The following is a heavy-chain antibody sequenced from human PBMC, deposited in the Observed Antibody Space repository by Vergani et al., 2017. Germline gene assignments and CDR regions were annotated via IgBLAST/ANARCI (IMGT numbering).Heavy chain of an antibody. D-gene: IGHD2-2*02. CDR2: INPNSGGT. CDR3: ARDGANCSSTSCYRGHDAFDI. CDR1: GYTFTGYY. V-gene: IGHV1-2*02. J-gene: IGHJ3*02. Sequence: QVQLVQSGAEVKKPGASVKVSCKASGYTFTGYYMHWVRQAPGQGLEWMGWINPNSGGTNYAQKFQGRVTMTRDTSISTAYMVLSRLRSDDTAVYYCARDGANCSSTSCYRGHDAFDIWGQGTMVTVSS.